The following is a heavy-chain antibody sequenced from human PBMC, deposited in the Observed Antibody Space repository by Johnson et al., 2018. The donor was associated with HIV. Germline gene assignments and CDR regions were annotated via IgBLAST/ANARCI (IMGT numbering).Heavy chain of an antibody. Sequence: QVQLVESGGDLVKPGGSLRLSCVASGFVFSDSHMSWIRQAPGKGLEWISYVSSGGSSIYYADSVKGRFTISRDNSKNMLYLQMNSLRAEDTAVYYCAREESIVVVIAIQAFDIWGQGTMVIVSS. CDR1: GFVFSDSH. V-gene: IGHV3-11*04. CDR2: VSSGGSSI. D-gene: IGHD2-21*01. CDR3: AREESIVVVIAIQAFDI. J-gene: IGHJ3*02.